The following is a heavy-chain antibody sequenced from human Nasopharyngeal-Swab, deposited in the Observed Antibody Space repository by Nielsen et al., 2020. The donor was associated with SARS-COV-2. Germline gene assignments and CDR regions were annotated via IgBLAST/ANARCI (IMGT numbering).Heavy chain of an antibody. CDR1: EYTLTDLS. J-gene: IGHJ5*02. CDR3: ATAPPIRYGEETGWFDP. D-gene: IGHD4-17*01. CDR2: FDPEDGET. Sequence: ASVKVSCKVSEYTLTDLSMHWARQAPGKGLEGMGGFDPEDGETIYAQKFQGRVTMTEDTSTDTAYMELSSLRSEDTAVYYCATAPPIRYGEETGWFDPWGQGTLVTVSS. V-gene: IGHV1-24*01.